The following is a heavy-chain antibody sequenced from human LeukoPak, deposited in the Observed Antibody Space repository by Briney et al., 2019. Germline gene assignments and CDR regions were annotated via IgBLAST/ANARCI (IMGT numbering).Heavy chain of an antibody. Sequence: PGGSLRLSCAASGFTFSNYGVHWVRQAPGKGLEWVAVISYDGGNKYFVDSVKGRFTISRDNSKNTLYLQMNSLRPEDTAVYYCARGSIVGARGLGDYWGQGTLVTVSS. CDR1: GFTFSNYG. D-gene: IGHD1-26*01. V-gene: IGHV3-30*03. CDR3: ARGSIVGARGLGDY. J-gene: IGHJ4*02. CDR2: ISYDGGNK.